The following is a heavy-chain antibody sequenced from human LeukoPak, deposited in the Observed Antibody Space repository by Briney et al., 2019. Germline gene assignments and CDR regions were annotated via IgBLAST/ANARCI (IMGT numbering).Heavy chain of an antibody. CDR2: ISSSGSTI. CDR1: GFTFSDYY. J-gene: IGHJ4*02. V-gene: IGHV3-11*01. D-gene: IGHD3-3*01. CDR3: ARDRYYDFWSGYYDQFDY. Sequence: GGSLRLSCAASGFTFSDYYMSWIRQAPGKGLEWVSCISSSGSTIYYADSVKGRFTISRDNAKNSLYLQMNSLRAEDTAVYYCARDRYYDFWSGYYDQFDYWGQGTLVTVSS.